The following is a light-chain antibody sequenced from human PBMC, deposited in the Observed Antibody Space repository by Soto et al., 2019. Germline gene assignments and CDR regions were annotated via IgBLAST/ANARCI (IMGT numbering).Light chain of an antibody. CDR2: YDS. CDR1: NIGSKS. CDR3: QVWDSSSDSYV. V-gene: IGLV3-21*04. Sequence: SYKLTQPPSVSVAPGKTARITCGGNNIGSKSVHWYQQKPGQAPVLVIYYDSDRPSGIPERFSGSNSGNTATLTISRVEAGDEADYYCQVWDSSSDSYVFGTGTKLTVL. J-gene: IGLJ1*01.